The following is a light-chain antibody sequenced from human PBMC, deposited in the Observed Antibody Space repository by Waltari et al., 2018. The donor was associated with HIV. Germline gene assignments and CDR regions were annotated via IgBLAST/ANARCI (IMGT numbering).Light chain of an antibody. CDR3: SSYTSSSTRV. CDR2: DVS. CDR1: SRSVGGYNY. V-gene: IGLV2-14*01. Sequence: QSALTQPASVSGSPGQSITISCTGTSRSVGGYNYVSCYQQYPGKAPKLMIYDVSNRPSGVSNRFSGSKSGNTASLTISGLQAEDEADYYCSSYTSSSTRVFGGGTKLTVL. J-gene: IGLJ3*02.